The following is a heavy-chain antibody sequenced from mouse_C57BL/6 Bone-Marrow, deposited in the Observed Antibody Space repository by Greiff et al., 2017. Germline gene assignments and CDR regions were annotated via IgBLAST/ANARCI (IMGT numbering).Heavy chain of an antibody. CDR2: IYPRSGDT. CDR3: ERTDGYRAMDY. CDR1: GYTFTSYG. V-gene: IGHV1-81*01. J-gene: IGHJ4*01. D-gene: IGHD2-3*01. Sequence: QVQLQQSGAELVRPGASVKLSCKASGYTFTSYGISWVKQRTGQGLEWIGEIYPRSGDTYYNEKFKGKATLTADKSSRTAYMELRSLTSEDSAVYFCERTDGYRAMDYWGQGTSVTVSS.